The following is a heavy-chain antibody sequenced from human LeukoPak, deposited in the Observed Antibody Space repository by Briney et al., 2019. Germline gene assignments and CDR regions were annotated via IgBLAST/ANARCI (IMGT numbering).Heavy chain of an antibody. Sequence: SETLSLTCAVSGYSISSGYCWGWIRQPPGKGLEWIGSIYHSGSTYYNPSLKSRVTISVDTSKNQFSLKLSSVTAADTAVYYCAGSTVTTYQDAFDIWGQGTMVTVSS. CDR2: IYHSGST. CDR3: AGSTVTTYQDAFDI. CDR1: GYSISSGYC. J-gene: IGHJ3*02. D-gene: IGHD4-17*01. V-gene: IGHV4-38-2*01.